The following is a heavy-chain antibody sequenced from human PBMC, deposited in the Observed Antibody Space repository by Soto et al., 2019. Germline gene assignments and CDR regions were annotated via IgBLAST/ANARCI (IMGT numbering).Heavy chain of an antibody. CDR2: IYSGGST. CDR1: GFTVSSNY. D-gene: IGHD3-3*01. CDR3: ARDQVFWSGSHQFDP. Sequence: GESLRLSCAASGFTVSSNYMSWVRQAPGKGLEWVSVIYSGGSTYYADSVKGRFTISRHNSKNTLYLQMNSLRAEDTAVYYCARDQVFWSGSHQFDPWGQGTLVTVSS. J-gene: IGHJ5*02. V-gene: IGHV3-53*04.